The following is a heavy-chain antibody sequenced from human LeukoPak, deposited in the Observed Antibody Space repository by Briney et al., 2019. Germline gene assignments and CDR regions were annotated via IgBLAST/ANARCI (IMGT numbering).Heavy chain of an antibody. CDR3: AREMEPGRIYYYYYGMDV. D-gene: IGHD1-26*01. V-gene: IGHV3-7*01. Sequence: PGGSLRLSCAASGFSFSSYWMSWVCQAPGKGLEWVANIKQDGSEKNYVDSVKGRFTISRDNAKNSLYLQMNSLRAEDTAVYYCAREMEPGRIYYYYYGMDVWGQGTTVTVSS. J-gene: IGHJ6*02. CDR2: IKQDGSEK. CDR1: GFSFSSYW.